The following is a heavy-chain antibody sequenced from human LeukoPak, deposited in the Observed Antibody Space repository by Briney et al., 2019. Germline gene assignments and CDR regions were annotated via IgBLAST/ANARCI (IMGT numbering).Heavy chain of an antibody. CDR3: ARGGIAAADGYDAFDI. J-gene: IGHJ3*02. D-gene: IGHD6-13*01. CDR1: GFTFSSYW. V-gene: IGHV3-7*04. Sequence: GGSLRLSCAASGFTFSSYWMSWVRQAPGKGLEWVANIKQDGSEKYYVDSVKGRFTISRDNAKNSLYLQMNSLRAEDTAVYYCARGGIAAADGYDAFDIWGQGTMVTVSS. CDR2: IKQDGSEK.